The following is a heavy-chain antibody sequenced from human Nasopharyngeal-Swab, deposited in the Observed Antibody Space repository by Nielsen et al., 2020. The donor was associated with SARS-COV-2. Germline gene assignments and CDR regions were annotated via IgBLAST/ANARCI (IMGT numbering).Heavy chain of an antibody. J-gene: IGHJ4*02. CDR1: GFTFSSYA. Sequence: GGSLRLSCAASGFTFSSYAMTWVRQAPGKGLEWVAVISYDGSNKYYADSVKGRFTISRDNSKNTLYLQMNSLRAEDTAVYYCARVDGWFGELFVDYWGQGTLVTVSS. D-gene: IGHD3-10*01. V-gene: IGHV3-30-3*01. CDR3: ARVDGWFGELFVDY. CDR2: ISYDGSNK.